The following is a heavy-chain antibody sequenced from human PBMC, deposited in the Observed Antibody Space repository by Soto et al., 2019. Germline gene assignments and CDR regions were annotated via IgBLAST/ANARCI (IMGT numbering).Heavy chain of an antibody. D-gene: IGHD2-15*01. Sequence: ASVKVSCKASGYTFTSYGISGVRQAPGQGLEWMGWISAYNGNTNYAQKLQGRVTMTTDTSTSTAYMELRSLRSDDTAVYYCARDVVVVAALNYYYYGMDVWGQGTTVTVSS. CDR3: ARDVVVVAALNYYYYGMDV. V-gene: IGHV1-18*01. J-gene: IGHJ6*02. CDR2: ISAYNGNT. CDR1: GYTFTSYG.